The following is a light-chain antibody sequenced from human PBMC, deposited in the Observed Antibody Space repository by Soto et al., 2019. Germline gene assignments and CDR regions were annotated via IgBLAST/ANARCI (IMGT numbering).Light chain of an antibody. CDR1: RGHSSYA. Sequence: QSVLTQSPSASASLGASVKLTCTLSRGHSSYAIAWHQQQPEKGTRFLMKLNSDGSHSKGDGIPDRFSGSSSGAERYLIISSLQSEDEADYCCQTWGTGISVVFGGGTKLTVL. V-gene: IGLV4-69*01. J-gene: IGLJ2*01. CDR3: QTWGTGISVV. CDR2: LNSDGSH.